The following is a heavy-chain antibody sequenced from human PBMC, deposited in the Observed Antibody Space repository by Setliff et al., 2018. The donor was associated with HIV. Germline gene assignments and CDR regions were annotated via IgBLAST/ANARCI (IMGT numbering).Heavy chain of an antibody. CDR3: ARDVGYCTATSCQTGFDY. J-gene: IGHJ4*02. CDR1: GYTFTGYY. CDR2: ISVHNDNS. D-gene: IGHD2-8*02. Sequence: ASVKVSCKASGYTFTGYYMHWVRQAPGQGLEWVGGISVHNDNSNYAQRFRDRVTMTTDIPTSTAYMELRGLRSDDTAVYYCARDVGYCTATSCQTGFDYWGQGTLVTVSS. V-gene: IGHV1-18*04.